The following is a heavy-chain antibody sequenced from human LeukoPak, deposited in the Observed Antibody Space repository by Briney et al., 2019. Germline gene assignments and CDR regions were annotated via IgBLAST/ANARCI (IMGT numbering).Heavy chain of an antibody. D-gene: IGHD3-10*01. V-gene: IGHV4-34*01. CDR3: ARGIRRHYYGSGSYYNTGRRIGDYFDY. CDR1: GGSFSGYY. J-gene: IGHJ4*02. Sequence: SETLSLACAVYGGSFSGYYWSWIRQPPGKGLEWIGEINHSGSTNYNPSLKSRVTISVDTSKNQFSLKLSSVTAADTAVYYCARGIRRHYYGSGSYYNTGRRIGDYFDYWGQGTLVTVSS. CDR2: INHSGST.